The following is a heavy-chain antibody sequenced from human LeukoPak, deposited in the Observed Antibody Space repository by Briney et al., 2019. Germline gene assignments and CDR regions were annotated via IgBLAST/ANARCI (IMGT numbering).Heavy chain of an antibody. D-gene: IGHD6-13*01. CDR2: IYYSGST. V-gene: IGHV4-59*01. J-gene: IGHJ5*02. CDR1: GGSISSYY. CDR3: ARDYWVAAAGTTVWFDP. Sequence: SETLSLTCTVSGGSISSYYWSWIRQPPGKGLEWIGYIYYSGSTNYNPSLKSRVTISVDTSKNQFSLKLSSVTAADTAVHYCARDYWVAAAGTTVWFDPWGQGTLVTVSS.